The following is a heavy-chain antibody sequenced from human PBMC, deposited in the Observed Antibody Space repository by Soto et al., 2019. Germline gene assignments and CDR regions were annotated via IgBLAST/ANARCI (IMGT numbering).Heavy chain of an antibody. D-gene: IGHD2-15*01. CDR3: ARDAHGYPLLQVAFDI. V-gene: IGHV4-30-4*01. CDR2: IYYSGST. CDR1: GGSISSGDYY. Sequence: SETLSLTCTVSGGSISSGDYYLSWIRQPPGKGLEWIGYIYYSGSTYYNPSLKSRVTISVDTSKNQFSLKLSSVTAADTAVYYCARDAHGYPLLQVAFDIWGQGTIITFSS. J-gene: IGHJ3*02.